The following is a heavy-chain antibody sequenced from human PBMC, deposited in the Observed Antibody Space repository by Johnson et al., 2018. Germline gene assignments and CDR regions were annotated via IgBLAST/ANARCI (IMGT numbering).Heavy chain of an antibody. CDR2: IRNKAYGETT. V-gene: IGHV3-49*03. CDR3: SRGSGYSTSGCSNHCYMDV. J-gene: IGHJ6*03. Sequence: VQLVESGGGLVQPGRSLRLSCTTSGFTFGEYTMSWFRQAPGKGLEWVGFIRNKAYGETTEYAASAQGRFAISREDSKSIAYLQMNSLQTEDTGVYYCSRGSGYSTSGCSNHCYMDVWGKGPTVTVSS. CDR1: GFTFGEYT. D-gene: IGHD6-13*01.